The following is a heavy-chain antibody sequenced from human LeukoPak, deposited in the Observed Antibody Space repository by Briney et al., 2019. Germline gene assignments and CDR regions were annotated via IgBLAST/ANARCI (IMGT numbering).Heavy chain of an antibody. CDR1: GFSFSSYA. J-gene: IGHJ6*02. V-gene: IGHV3-23*01. CDR3: AKDPYYYDSSGYGYGMDV. D-gene: IGHD3-22*01. Sequence: GGSLRLSCAASGFSFSSYAMAWVRQALGKGLEWVSTISGSGGSTHYADSVKGQFTISRDNSKNTLYLQMNSLRAEDTAVYYCAKDPYYYDSSGYGYGMDVWGQGTTVTVSS. CDR2: ISGSGGST.